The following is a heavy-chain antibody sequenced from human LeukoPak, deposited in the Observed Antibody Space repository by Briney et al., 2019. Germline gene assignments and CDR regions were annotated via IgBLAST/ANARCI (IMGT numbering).Heavy chain of an antibody. Sequence: SETLSLTCAVYGGSFSGYYWSWIRQPPGKGLEWIGEINHSGSTNYNPSLKSRVTISVDTSKNQFSLKLSSVTAADTAVYYCARGKNLDYGSGSYYDAFDTWGQGTMVTVSS. CDR2: INHSGST. D-gene: IGHD3-10*01. CDR3: ARGKNLDYGSGSYYDAFDT. V-gene: IGHV4-34*01. J-gene: IGHJ3*02. CDR1: GGSFSGYY.